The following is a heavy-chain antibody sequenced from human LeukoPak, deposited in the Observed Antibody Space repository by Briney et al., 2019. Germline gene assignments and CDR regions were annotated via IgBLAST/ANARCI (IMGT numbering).Heavy chain of an antibody. V-gene: IGHV4-59*10. CDR2: IYTSGST. J-gene: IGHJ4*02. D-gene: IGHD3-10*01. CDR3: ARVDYGSGRRYFDY. CDR1: GGSFSSYY. Sequence: PSETLSLTCAVYGGSFSSYYWSWIRQPAGKGLEWIGRIYTSGSTNYNPSLKSRVTISVDTSKNQFSLKLSSVTAADTAVYYCARVDYGSGRRYFDYWGQGTLVTVSS.